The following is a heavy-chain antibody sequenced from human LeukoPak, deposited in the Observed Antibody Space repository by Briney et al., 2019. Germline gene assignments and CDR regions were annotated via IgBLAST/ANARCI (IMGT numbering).Heavy chain of an antibody. CDR1: GFAFSSYS. Sequence: GGSLRLSCAASGFAFSSYSMNWVRQAPGKGPEWVSSISGSSTYIYYADSVKGRFTISRDNAKNSLYLQMNSLRAEDTAVYYCARDLKGYGGNSGNWFDPWGQGTLVTVSS. CDR2: ISGSSTYI. CDR3: ARDLKGYGGNSGNWFDP. V-gene: IGHV3-21*01. J-gene: IGHJ5*02. D-gene: IGHD4-23*01.